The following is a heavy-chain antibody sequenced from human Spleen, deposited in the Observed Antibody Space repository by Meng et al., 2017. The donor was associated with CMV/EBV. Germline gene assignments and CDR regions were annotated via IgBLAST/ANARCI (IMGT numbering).Heavy chain of an antibody. Sequence: GESLKISCTASGFTVGSNYMSWVRQSPGKGLEWVSTIYSRGGAYYADSVKGRFTISRDNSKNTLHLQMKSLRPEDTALYYCAKDVELQQYYYGMDVWGQGTTVTVSS. D-gene: IGHD1/OR15-1a*01. J-gene: IGHJ6*02. CDR3: AKDVELQQYYYGMDV. CDR2: IYSRGGA. CDR1: GFTVGSNY. V-gene: IGHV3-53*05.